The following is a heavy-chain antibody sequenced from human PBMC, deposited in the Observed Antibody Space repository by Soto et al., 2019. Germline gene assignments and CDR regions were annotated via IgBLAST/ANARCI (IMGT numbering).Heavy chain of an antibody. D-gene: IGHD1-7*01. V-gene: IGHV3-9*01. CDR3: AKDFSDIWDYRRDFDY. J-gene: IGHJ4*02. Sequence: EVQLVESGGGLVQPGRSLRLSCGASGFTFDDYAMHWVRQAPGKGLEWVSGISWNSGSIAYADSVKGRFTISRDNAKNSLYLQINSLPPEDTALYYCAKDFSDIWDYRRDFDYWGQGTLVTVSS. CDR1: GFTFDDYA. CDR2: ISWNSGSI.